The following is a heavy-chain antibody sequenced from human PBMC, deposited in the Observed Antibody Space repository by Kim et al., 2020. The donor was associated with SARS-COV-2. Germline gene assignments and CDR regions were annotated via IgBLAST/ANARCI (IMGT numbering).Heavy chain of an antibody. CDR3: ARALRFLEWLSSGFDY. CDR2: INPNSGGT. J-gene: IGHJ4*02. V-gene: IGHV1-2*02. Sequence: ASVKVSCKASGYTFTGYYMHWVRQAPGQGLEWMGWINPNSGGTNYAQKFQGRVTMTRDTSISTAYMELSRLRSDDTAVYYCARALRFLEWLSSGFDYWGQGTLVTVSS. CDR1: GYTFTGYY. D-gene: IGHD3-3*01.